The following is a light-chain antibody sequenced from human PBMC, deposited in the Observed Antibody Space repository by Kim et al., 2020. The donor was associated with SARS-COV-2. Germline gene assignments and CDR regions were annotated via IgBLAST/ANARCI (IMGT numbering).Light chain of an antibody. V-gene: IGLV2-8*01. CDR3: SSYAGSTWV. J-gene: IGLJ3*02. CDR2: EVR. Sequence: YNYVSWYQQHPGKAPKVMIYEVRERSSGVPDRFSGYKSGSTASLTVSGLQAEDEADYYCSSYAGSTWVFGGGTQLTVL. CDR1: YNY.